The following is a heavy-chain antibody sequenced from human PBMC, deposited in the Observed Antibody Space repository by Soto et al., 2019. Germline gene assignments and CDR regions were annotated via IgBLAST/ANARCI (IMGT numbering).Heavy chain of an antibody. J-gene: IGHJ5*02. Sequence: GGVRRLSCAASVFTFSSYSMNCVRQAPGKGLEWVSSISSSSSYIYDAHSVKCRLTISRDNAKHSLYLQMNSLRAEDTAVYYCARDKYSFGPWGQGTPVTVAS. CDR2: ISSSSSYI. CDR3: ARDKYSFGP. CDR1: VFTFSSYS. V-gene: IGHV3-21*01.